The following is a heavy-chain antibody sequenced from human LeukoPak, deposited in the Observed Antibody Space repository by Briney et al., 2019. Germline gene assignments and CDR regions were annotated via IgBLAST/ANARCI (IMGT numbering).Heavy chain of an antibody. V-gene: IGHV3-21*06. Sequence: GGSLRLSCAPSGFTFSDYSMNWVRQAPGKGLEWVASISTVSTYTFYGDSVEGRFSISRDNAKSVLYLHMSRLTAQDTAVYYCARDGSGLFLYYYMDVWGKGTTVTVSS. D-gene: IGHD6-25*01. J-gene: IGHJ6*03. CDR3: ARDGSGLFLYYYMDV. CDR2: ISTVSTYT. CDR1: GFTFSDYS.